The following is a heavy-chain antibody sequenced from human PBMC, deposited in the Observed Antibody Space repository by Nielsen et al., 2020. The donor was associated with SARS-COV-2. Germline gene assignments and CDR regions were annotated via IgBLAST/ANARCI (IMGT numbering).Heavy chain of an antibody. D-gene: IGHD2-2*01. V-gene: IGHV1-2*04. CDR3: ARGWSYCSSTSCYLFFGDY. CDR1: GYTFTGYY. CDR2: INPNSGGT. J-gene: IGHJ4*02. Sequence: ASVKVSCKASGYTFTGYYMHWVRQAPGQGLEWMGWINPNSGGTNYAQKFQGWVTMTRDTSISTAYTELSRLRSDDTAVYYCARGWSYCSSTSCYLFFGDYWGQGTLVTVSS.